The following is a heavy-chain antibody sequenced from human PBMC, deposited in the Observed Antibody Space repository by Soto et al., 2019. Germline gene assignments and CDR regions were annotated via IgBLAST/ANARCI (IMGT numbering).Heavy chain of an antibody. CDR1: GFRFTSYW. V-gene: IGHV5-51*01. CDR2: IYPDDSDT. Sequence: EVQLVQSGAEVRKPGESLKISCHTSGFRFTSYWVGWVRQMPGKGLEWIGIIYPDDSDTRYNPSFQGQVTISADISINTTDLQWSSLRASDTATYYCAKHPKYDSGVRYFDYWGQGTRVTVSS. D-gene: IGHD6-19*01. J-gene: IGHJ4*02. CDR3: AKHPKYDSGVRYFDY.